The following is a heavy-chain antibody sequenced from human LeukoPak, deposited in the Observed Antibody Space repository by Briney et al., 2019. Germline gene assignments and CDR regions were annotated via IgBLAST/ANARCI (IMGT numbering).Heavy chain of an antibody. CDR1: GGSISTYY. V-gene: IGHV4-59*01. CDR2: IYYSGST. Sequence: KTSETLSLTCTVSGGSISTYYWAWIRQPPGKGLEWIGYIYYSGSTNYNPSLKSRVTISVDTSKNQFSLRLRSVTAADTAVYYCARGVYGSGRNTKLYYYYYYMDVWGKGTTVTISS. J-gene: IGHJ6*03. CDR3: ARGVYGSGRNTKLYYYYYYMDV. D-gene: IGHD3-10*01.